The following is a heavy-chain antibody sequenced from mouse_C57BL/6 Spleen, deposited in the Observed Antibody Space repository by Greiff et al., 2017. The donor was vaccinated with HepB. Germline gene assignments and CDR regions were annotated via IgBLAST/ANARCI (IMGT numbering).Heavy chain of an antibody. CDR1: GYTFTSYW. J-gene: IGHJ3*01. CDR2: INPSNGGT. V-gene: IGHV1-53*01. D-gene: IGHD2-1*01. CDR3: ARGGNYRAWFAY. Sequence: QVQLQQPGTELVKPGASVKLSCKASGYTFTSYWMHWVKQRPGQGLEWIGNINPSNGGTNYNEKFKSKATLTVDKASNTAYMQLSSLTSEDSAVYYCARGGNYRAWFAYWGQGTLVTVSA.